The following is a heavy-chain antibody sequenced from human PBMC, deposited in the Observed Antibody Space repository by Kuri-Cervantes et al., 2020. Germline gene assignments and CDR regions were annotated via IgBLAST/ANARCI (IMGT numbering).Heavy chain of an antibody. CDR3: ARNLYCSSTSCYRDQGMDV. J-gene: IGHJ6*02. D-gene: IGHD2-2*01. Sequence: ASVKVSCKASGYTFTGYYMHWVRQAPGQGLERMGWINPNSGGTNYAQKFQGRVTMTRDTSISTAYMELSRLRSDDAAVYYCARNLYCSSTSCYRDQGMDVWGQGTTVTVSS. CDR2: INPNSGGT. V-gene: IGHV1-2*02. CDR1: GYTFTGYY.